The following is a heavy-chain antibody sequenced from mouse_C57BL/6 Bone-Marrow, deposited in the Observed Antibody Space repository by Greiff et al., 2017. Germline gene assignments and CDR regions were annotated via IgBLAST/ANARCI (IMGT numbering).Heavy chain of an antibody. D-gene: IGHD1-1*01. Sequence: QVQLQQPGAELVMPGASVKLSCKASGYTFTSYWMHWVKQRPGQGLEWIGEIDPSDSYTNSNQKFKGKSTLTVDKSSSTAYMQLSSLTSEDSAVYYCAREGIYGSSQYYFDYWGQGTTLTVSS. J-gene: IGHJ2*01. CDR3: AREGIYGSSQYYFDY. CDR2: IDPSDSYT. CDR1: GYTFTSYW. V-gene: IGHV1-69*01.